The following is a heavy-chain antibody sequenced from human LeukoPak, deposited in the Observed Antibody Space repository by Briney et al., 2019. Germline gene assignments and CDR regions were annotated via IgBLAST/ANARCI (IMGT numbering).Heavy chain of an antibody. CDR1: GFTFSSYA. CDR2: ISGSGGST. D-gene: IGHD3-3*02. J-gene: IGHJ6*02. CDR3: AKHFGAKPYYYYGMDV. Sequence: PGRSLRLSCAASGFTFSSYAMSWVRQAPGKGLEWVSAISGSGGSTYYADSVKGRFTISRDNSKNTLYLQMNSLRAEDTAVYYCAKHFGAKPYYYYGMDVWGQGTTVTVSS. V-gene: IGHV3-23*01.